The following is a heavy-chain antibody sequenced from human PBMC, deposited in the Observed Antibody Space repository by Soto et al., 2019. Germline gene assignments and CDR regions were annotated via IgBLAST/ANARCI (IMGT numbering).Heavy chain of an antibody. D-gene: IGHD1-1*01. CDR1: GLTVSDKKY. CDR2: LYDVDGS. CDR3: ATWHEREHAYDV. Sequence: DVQLVESGGGLMQPGESLRLSCAASGLTVSDKKYVAWVRQAPGKGLEWVSALYDVDGSFYPDSVKGRFTTSSDSSKTTVYLQMNDLRPADTAVYYCATWHEREHAYDVWGQGTTVTVSS. V-gene: IGHV3-53*01. J-gene: IGHJ3*01.